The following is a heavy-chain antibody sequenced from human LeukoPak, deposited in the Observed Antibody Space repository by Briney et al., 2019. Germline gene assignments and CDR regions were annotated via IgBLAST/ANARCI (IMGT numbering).Heavy chain of an antibody. Sequence: PSETLSLTCAVYGGSFSGYYWSWIRQPPGKGLEWIGEINHSGSTNYNPSLKSQVTISVDTSKNQFSLKLSAVTAADTAVYYCARVIWGGFDPWGQGTLVTVSS. V-gene: IGHV4-34*01. J-gene: IGHJ5*02. CDR2: INHSGST. CDR3: ARVIWGGFDP. CDR1: GGSFSGYY. D-gene: IGHD3-16*01.